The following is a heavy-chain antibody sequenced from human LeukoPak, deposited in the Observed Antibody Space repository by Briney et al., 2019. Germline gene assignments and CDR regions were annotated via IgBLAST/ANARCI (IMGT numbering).Heavy chain of an antibody. Sequence: NPSQTLSLTCTVSGGSVSSGDNYWNWIRQSPGEGLEWIGYIHNSGRTTYNPSLKSRSTILLDTSKNQFSLNLRSVIAADTAVYYCAGLPAHRPLDYWGQGILVTVSS. CDR2: IHNSGRT. CDR3: AGLPAHRPLDY. D-gene: IGHD2-21*02. CDR1: GGSVSSGDNY. J-gene: IGHJ4*02. V-gene: IGHV4-61*08.